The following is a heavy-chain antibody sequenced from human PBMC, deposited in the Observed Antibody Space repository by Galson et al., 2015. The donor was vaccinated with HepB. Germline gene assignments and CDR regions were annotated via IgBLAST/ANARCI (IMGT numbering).Heavy chain of an antibody. CDR2: ISAYNGNT. CDR3: ARDPATTGRVSAQDVDTAMAWFDY. D-gene: IGHD5-18*01. CDR1: GYTFTSYG. Sequence: SVKVSCKASGYTFTSYGISWVRQAPGQGLEWMGWISAYNGNTNYAQKLQGRVTMTTDTSTSTAYMELRSLRSDDTAVYYCARDPATTGRVSAQDVDTAMAWFDYWGQGTLVTVSS. V-gene: IGHV1-18*01. J-gene: IGHJ4*02.